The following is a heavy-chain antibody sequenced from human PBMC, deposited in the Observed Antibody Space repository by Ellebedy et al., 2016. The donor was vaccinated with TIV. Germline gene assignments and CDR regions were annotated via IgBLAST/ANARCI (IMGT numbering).Heavy chain of an antibody. D-gene: IGHD3-16*01. CDR3: ARGPGGSGDPPLDY. CDR2: IYYNGRT. CDR1: GGTMRYYY. J-gene: IGHJ4*02. V-gene: IGHV4-4*07. Sequence: SETLSLXXTVSGGTMRYYYWRWIRQPAGKGLEWIGRIYYNGRTDYNPSLKSRVTMSIDTSKNAFSLRLTSVTAADTAFYYCARGPGGSGDPPLDYWGQGTLITVSS.